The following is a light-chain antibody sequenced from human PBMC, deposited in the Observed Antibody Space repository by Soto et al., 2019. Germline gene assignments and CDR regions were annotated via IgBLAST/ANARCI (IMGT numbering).Light chain of an antibody. CDR1: SSDVGGHNY. Sequence: QSALTQPASVSGSPGQSITISCTGTSSDVGGHNYVSWYQQHPGKAPELMIYDVSNRPSGVSNRFSGSKSDNTASLTISGLQAEDEADYYCSSYTSSSTPCVFGTGTKLTVL. J-gene: IGLJ1*01. V-gene: IGLV2-14*01. CDR2: DVS. CDR3: SSYTSSSTPCV.